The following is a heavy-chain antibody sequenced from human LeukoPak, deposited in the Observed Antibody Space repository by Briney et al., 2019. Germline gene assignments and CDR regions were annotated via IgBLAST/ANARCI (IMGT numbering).Heavy chain of an antibody. D-gene: IGHD5-24*01. CDR1: GFTFTDYY. CDR3: ASRQRDGPTQYVFDI. V-gene: IGHV1-2*02. Sequence: GASVKVSCKASGFTFTDYYLHWVRQAPGQGLEWMGWINPNSGGTNYAQKFQGRVTMTRDTSISTVYMELSSLRSDDTAVYYCASRQRDGPTQYVFDIWGQGTMVTVCS. CDR2: INPNSGGT. J-gene: IGHJ3*02.